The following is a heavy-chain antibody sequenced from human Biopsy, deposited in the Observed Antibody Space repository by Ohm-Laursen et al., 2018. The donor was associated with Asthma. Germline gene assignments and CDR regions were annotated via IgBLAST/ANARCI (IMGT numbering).Heavy chain of an antibody. CDR2: IYWDLYN. Sequence: TQTLPLTRSIPGFSLRTPGGGPGWSRQSPGKAQEWLRLIYWDLYNLFKPSLKRRLTITKDPSKNQVALTMTKMDPVDSGTYYCALSQDSGFDDHSPSWFDPWGQGTLVTVSS. CDR1: GFSLRTPGGG. CDR3: ALSQDSGFDDHSPSWFDP. J-gene: IGHJ5*02. V-gene: IGHV2-5*02. D-gene: IGHD3-9*01.